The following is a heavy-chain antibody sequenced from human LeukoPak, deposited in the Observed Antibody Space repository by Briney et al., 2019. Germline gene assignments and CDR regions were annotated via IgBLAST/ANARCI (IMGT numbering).Heavy chain of an antibody. D-gene: IGHD6-19*01. V-gene: IGHV3-30-3*02. Sequence: VGSLRLSCEASRFTFSNHAMYWVRQAPGKGLECVAVISYDGSNKYYADSVKGRFTISRDNSKNTLYLQMHSLRAEDTAVYYCAKERVEVAGTNFDYWGQGTLVTVSS. CDR2: ISYDGSNK. CDR3: AKERVEVAGTNFDY. CDR1: RFTFSNHA. J-gene: IGHJ4*02.